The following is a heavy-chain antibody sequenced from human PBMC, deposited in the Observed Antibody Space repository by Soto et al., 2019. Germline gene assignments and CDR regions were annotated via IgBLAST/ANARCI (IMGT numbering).Heavy chain of an antibody. J-gene: IGHJ6*02. Sequence: QLQLQESGPGLVKPSETLSLTCTVSGDSIRSSSYYWGWIRQSPGKGLEWIGSIYYIGNTSFNPSLQSRVTRSVDTSQNQFSLKLSSVTAADTAVYYCARHGYSGYDLRPPGGMDVWGQGTTVTVSS. V-gene: IGHV4-39*01. CDR2: IYYIGNT. D-gene: IGHD5-12*01. CDR3: ARHGYSGYDLRPPGGMDV. CDR1: GDSIRSSSYY.